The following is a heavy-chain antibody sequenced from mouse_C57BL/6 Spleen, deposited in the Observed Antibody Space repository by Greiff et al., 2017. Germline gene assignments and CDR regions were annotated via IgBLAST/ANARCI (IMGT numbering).Heavy chain of an antibody. Sequence: EVKVVESGGDLVKPGGSLKLSCAASGFTFSSYGMSWVSQTPDKRLEWVATISSGGSYTYYPDSVKGRFTISRDNAKNTLYLQMSSLKSEDTAMYYCARRDYYFDYWGQGTTLTVSS. CDR2: ISSGGSYT. V-gene: IGHV5-6*02. J-gene: IGHJ2*01. CDR3: ARRDYYFDY. CDR1: GFTFSSYG.